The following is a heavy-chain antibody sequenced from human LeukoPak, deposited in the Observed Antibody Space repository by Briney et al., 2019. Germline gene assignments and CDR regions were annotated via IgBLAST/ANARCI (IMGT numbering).Heavy chain of an antibody. CDR2: ISSSSSYI. D-gene: IGHD4-17*01. V-gene: IGHV3-21*01. CDR1: GFTFSSYS. Sequence: PGGSLRLSCAGSGFTFSSYSMNWVRQAPGKGLEWVSSISSSSSYIYYADSVKGRFTISRDNAKNSLYLQMNSLRAGDTAVYYCARGPDYAAFFDYWGQGTLVTVSS. CDR3: ARGPDYAAFFDY. J-gene: IGHJ4*02.